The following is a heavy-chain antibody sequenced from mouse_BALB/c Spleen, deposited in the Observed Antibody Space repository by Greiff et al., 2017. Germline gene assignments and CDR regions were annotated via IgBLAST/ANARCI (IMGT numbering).Heavy chain of an antibody. CDR3: ARGVRHAMDY. CDR1: GFTFSDYY. V-gene: IGHV5-4*02. CDR2: ISDGGSYT. J-gene: IGHJ4*01. D-gene: IGHD2-14*01. Sequence: EVQRVESGGGLVKPGGSLKLSCAASGFTFSDYYMYWVRQTPEKRLEWVATISDGGSYTYYPDSVKGRFTISRDNAKNNLYLQMSSLKSEDTAMYYCARGVRHAMDYWGQGTAVTVSS.